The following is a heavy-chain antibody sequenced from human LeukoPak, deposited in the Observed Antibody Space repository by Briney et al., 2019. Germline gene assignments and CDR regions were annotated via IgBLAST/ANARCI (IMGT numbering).Heavy chain of an antibody. CDR2: ISDSGGST. CDR1: GFPFSSYA. Sequence: GGSLRLSCSASGFPFSSYAMHWVRQAPGKGLEHVSAISDSGGSTYYADSVKGRFTISRDNSKNTLYLQMSSLRAEETAVYFCVRGYSFGPYGMDVWGQGTTVTVSS. D-gene: IGHD2-15*01. J-gene: IGHJ6*02. CDR3: VRGYSFGPYGMDV. V-gene: IGHV3-64D*09.